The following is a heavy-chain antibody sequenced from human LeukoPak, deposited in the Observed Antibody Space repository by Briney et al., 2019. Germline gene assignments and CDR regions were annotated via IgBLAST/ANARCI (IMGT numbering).Heavy chain of an antibody. D-gene: IGHD6-19*01. Sequence: GGSLRLSCAASGFTFSGYAMSWVRQAPGKGLEWVSAISGSGGSTYYADSVKGRFTISRDNSKNTLYLQMNSLRAEDTAVYYCAKASGYSSGWYNMYYYYYGMDVWGQGTTVTVSS. CDR1: GFTFSGYA. CDR3: AKASGYSSGWYNMYYYYYGMDV. V-gene: IGHV3-23*01. J-gene: IGHJ6*02. CDR2: ISGSGGST.